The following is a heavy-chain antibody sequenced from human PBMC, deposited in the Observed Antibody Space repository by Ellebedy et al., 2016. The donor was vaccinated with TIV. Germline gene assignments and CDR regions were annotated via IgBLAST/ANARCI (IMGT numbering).Heavy chain of an antibody. J-gene: IGHJ6*02. CDR1: GFKFDDHA. V-gene: IGHV3-9*01. CDR3: AKDMRGGFFDGMDV. Sequence: EAGGSLRLXCTATGFKFDDHAMHWVRRVPGKGLEWVAAITWNSGKIVYADSVKGRFTISRDNAKKSLYLQMDSLRVDDTALYYCAKDMRGGFFDGMDVWGQGTTVIVSS. CDR2: ITWNSGKI. D-gene: IGHD3-10*01.